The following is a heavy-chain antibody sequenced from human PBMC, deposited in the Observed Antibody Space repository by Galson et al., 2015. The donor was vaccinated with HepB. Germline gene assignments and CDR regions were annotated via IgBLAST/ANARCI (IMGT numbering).Heavy chain of an antibody. CDR2: ISSSSSYI. V-gene: IGHV3-21*01. Sequence: SLRLSCAASGFTFSNYIMNWVRQAPGKGLEWVSSISSSSSYIYYADSVKGRFTISRDNAKSSLSLQMNSLRAEDTAIYYGASSSGWYGKDYWGQGTLVTVSS. J-gene: IGHJ4*02. D-gene: IGHD6-19*01. CDR1: GFTFSNYI. CDR3: ASSSGWYGKDY.